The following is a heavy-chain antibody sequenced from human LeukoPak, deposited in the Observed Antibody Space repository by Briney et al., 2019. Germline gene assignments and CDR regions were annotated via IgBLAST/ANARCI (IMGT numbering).Heavy chain of an antibody. CDR1: GFTFSSYA. Sequence: GGSLRLSCAASGFTFSSYAMSWVRQAPGKGLEWVSAISGSGGSTYYADSVKGRFTISRDNSKNTLYLQMNSLRAEDTAVYYCAKSPYYYDSSGYHGYYYYMDVWGKGTTVTVSS. D-gene: IGHD3-22*01. J-gene: IGHJ6*03. CDR2: ISGSGGST. V-gene: IGHV3-23*01. CDR3: AKSPYYYDSSGYHGYYYYMDV.